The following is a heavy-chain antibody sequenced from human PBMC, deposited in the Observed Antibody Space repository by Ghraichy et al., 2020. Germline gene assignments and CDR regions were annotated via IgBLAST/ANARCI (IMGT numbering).Heavy chain of an antibody. Sequence: SETLSLTCAVYGGSFSGYYWSWIRQPPGKGLEWIGEINHSGSTNYNPSLKSRVTISVDTSKNQFSLKLSSVTAADTAVYYCARGGPGWLRLGYFDYWGQGTLVTVSS. V-gene: IGHV4-34*01. CDR3: ARGGPGWLRLGYFDY. CDR2: INHSGST. CDR1: GGSFSGYY. J-gene: IGHJ4*02. D-gene: IGHD5-12*01.